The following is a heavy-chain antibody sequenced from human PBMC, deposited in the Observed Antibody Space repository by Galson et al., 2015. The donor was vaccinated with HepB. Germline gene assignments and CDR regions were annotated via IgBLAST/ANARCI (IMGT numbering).Heavy chain of an antibody. CDR1: GFTFSSYG. CDR2: ISYDGRNK. V-gene: IGHV3-30*03. D-gene: IGHD3-9*01. J-gene: IGHJ3*02. CDR3: ATRLGDGFDI. Sequence: SLRLSCAASGFTFSSYGMLWVRQAPGKGLEWVAFISYDGRNKHYAASLKGRFTISRDNPKNTLYVHMNSLRVEDTAVYYCATRLGDGFDIWVQRTMVTVAS.